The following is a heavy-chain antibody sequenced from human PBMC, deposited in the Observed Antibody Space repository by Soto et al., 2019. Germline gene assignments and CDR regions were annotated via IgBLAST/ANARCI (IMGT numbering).Heavy chain of an antibody. CDR1: GGTFSSYA. D-gene: IGHD3-16*01. CDR2: IIPIFGTA. CDR3: ARGQTGGGWGYYFDY. V-gene: IGHV1-69*12. J-gene: IGHJ4*02. Sequence: QVQLVQSGAEVKKPGSSVKVSCKASGGTFSSYAIDWVRQAPGQGLEWMGGIIPIFGTADYAQKFQGRVTITADESTSTAYMELRSLISEDTAVYCCARGQTGGGWGYYFDYWGQGTLVTVSS.